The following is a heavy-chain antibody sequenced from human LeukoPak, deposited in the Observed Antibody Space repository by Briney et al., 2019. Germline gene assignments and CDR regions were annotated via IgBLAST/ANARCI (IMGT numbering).Heavy chain of an antibody. CDR3: ARFMSSGWYDAFDI. CDR1: GGTFSSYA. Sequence: GASVKVSCKASGGTFSSYAISWVRQAPGQGLEWMGGIIPIFGTANYAQKFQGRVTITADKSTSTAYMELSSLRSEDTAVYYCARFMSSGWYDAFDIWGQGTMVTVSS. D-gene: IGHD6-19*01. CDR2: IIPIFGTA. J-gene: IGHJ3*02. V-gene: IGHV1-69*06.